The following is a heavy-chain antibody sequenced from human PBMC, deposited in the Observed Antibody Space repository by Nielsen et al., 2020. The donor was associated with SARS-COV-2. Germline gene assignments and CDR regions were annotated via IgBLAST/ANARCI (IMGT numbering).Heavy chain of an antibody. Sequence: GESLKISCAASGFTFSSYSMNWVRQAPGKGLEWVSYISSSSSTIYYADSVKGRFTISRDNAKNSLYLQMNSLRAEDTAVYYCARDLGYSGSYYPTPGGYWGQGTLVTVSS. V-gene: IGHV3-48*01. CDR3: ARDLGYSGSYYPTPGGY. D-gene: IGHD1-26*01. J-gene: IGHJ4*02. CDR2: ISSSSSTI. CDR1: GFTFSSYS.